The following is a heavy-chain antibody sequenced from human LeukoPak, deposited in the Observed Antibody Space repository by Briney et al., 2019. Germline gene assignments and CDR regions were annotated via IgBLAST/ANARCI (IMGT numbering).Heavy chain of an antibody. D-gene: IGHD3-3*01. CDR2: IFYAGST. CDR3: ARVPRVLRFLEWLPDHFDY. J-gene: IGHJ4*02. Sequence: PSETLSLTCNVSGDSIRRSNHYWAWIRQPPGKGLEWIGSIFYAGSTYYNPSLKSRVTISVDTSKNQFSLKLSSVTAADTAVYYCARVPRVLRFLEWLPDHFDYWGQGTLVTVSS. V-gene: IGHV4-39*01. CDR1: GDSIRRSNHY.